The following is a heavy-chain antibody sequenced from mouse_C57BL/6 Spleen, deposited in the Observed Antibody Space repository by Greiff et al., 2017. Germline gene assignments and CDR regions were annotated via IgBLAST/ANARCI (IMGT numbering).Heavy chain of an antibody. CDR1: GYTFTSYW. D-gene: IGHD1-1*01. Sequence: QVQLQQPGAELVRPGTSVKLSCKASGYTFTSYWMHWVKQRPGQGLEWIGVIDPSDSYTNYNQKFKGKATMTVDTSSSTAYMQLSSLTSEDSAVYYCARRGYYGSSYHWYFDVWGTGTTVTVSS. CDR2: IDPSDSYT. J-gene: IGHJ1*03. CDR3: ARRGYYGSSYHWYFDV. V-gene: IGHV1-59*01.